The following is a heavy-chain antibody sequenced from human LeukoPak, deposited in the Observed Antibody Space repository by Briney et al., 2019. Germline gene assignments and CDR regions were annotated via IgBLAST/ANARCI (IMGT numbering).Heavy chain of an antibody. CDR3: ARDVGYRSWFDT. CDR2: ISIDSTTI. J-gene: IGHJ5*02. CDR1: GFTCSSHV. V-gene: IGHV3-48*01. Sequence: GGSLRLYCAASGFTCSSHVMIWVRQAPGKGLEWGSYISIDSTTIYYAASGKGRFTISRDNVKNSLYLQMNSLTAGDTAMYYCARDVGYRSWFDTWGQGTLVTVSS. D-gene: IGHD5-18*01.